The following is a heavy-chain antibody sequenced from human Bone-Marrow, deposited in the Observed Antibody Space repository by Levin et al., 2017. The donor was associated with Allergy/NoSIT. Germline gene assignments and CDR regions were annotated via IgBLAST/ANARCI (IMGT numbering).Heavy chain of an antibody. CDR3: ARGRVGYSSSSGFDY. V-gene: IGHV1-2*04. D-gene: IGHD6-6*01. CDR2: INPNGGGA. J-gene: IGHJ4*02. Sequence: GESLKISCKASGYSFTDFVIHWVRQAPGQGLEWMGWINPNGGGANYAQKFQGWVTMTRDTSISTAFMDLRTLRPNDTAIYYCARGRVGYSSSSGFDYWGQGSLVTVSS. CDR1: GYSFTDFV.